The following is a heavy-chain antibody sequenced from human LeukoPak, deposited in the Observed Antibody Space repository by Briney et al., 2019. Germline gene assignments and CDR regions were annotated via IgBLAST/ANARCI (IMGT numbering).Heavy chain of an antibody. Sequence: SETLSLTCTVSGGSISSYYWSWIRQPPGKGLEWIGYIYYSGSTNYNPSLTSRVTISVDTSKNQFSLKLSSVTAADTAVYYCARLGLGRDNWNFDYWGQGTLVTVSS. CDR2: IYYSGST. D-gene: IGHD1-1*01. V-gene: IGHV4-59*08. CDR1: GGSISSYY. CDR3: ARLGLGRDNWNFDY. J-gene: IGHJ4*02.